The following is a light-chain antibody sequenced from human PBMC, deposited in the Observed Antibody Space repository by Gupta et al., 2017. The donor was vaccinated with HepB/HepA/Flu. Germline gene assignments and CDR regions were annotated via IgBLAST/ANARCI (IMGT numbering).Light chain of an antibody. J-gene: IGKJ1*01. CDR3: PHGYSTPPRT. CDR2: AAS. CDR1: QSISSY. V-gene: IGKV1-39*01. Sequence: DIQMPPSPSSLSASVGDRVTITCRASQSISSYLNWYQQKPGKAPKLLIYAASSLQSGVPSRFSGSGSGTDFTLTISSLQPEDFATYYCPHGYSTPPRTFGQGTKVEIK.